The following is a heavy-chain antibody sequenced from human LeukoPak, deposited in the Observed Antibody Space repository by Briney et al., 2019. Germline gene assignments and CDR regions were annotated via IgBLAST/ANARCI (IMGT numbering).Heavy chain of an antibody. CDR1: GFTFSTYS. D-gene: IGHD2/OR15-2a*01. CDR3: ARDYQYGYSTNWYHLAQIDY. V-gene: IGHV3-21*01. Sequence: PGGSLRLSCAASGFTFSTYSLNWVRQAPGKGLEWVSSISSSRSYIFYADSVKGRFTVSRDNAKNSLYLQMNSLRAEDTAIYYCARDYQYGYSTNWYHLAQIDYWGQGTLVTVSS. CDR2: ISSSRSYI. J-gene: IGHJ4*02.